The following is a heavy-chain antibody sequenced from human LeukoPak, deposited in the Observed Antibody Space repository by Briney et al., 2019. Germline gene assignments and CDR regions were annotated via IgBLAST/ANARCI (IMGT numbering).Heavy chain of an antibody. CDR1: GFTFSSHD. Sequence: GGSLRLSCAVSGFTFSSHDMSWVRQAPGKGLEWVSGISGSGGSTYYADSVKGRFTISRDTSKNALYLQMNSLRVEDTAVYYCAKVGQNYDILTYYFDYWGQGTLVTVSS. D-gene: IGHD3-9*01. CDR3: AKVGQNYDILTYYFDY. CDR2: ISGSGGST. J-gene: IGHJ4*02. V-gene: IGHV3-23*01.